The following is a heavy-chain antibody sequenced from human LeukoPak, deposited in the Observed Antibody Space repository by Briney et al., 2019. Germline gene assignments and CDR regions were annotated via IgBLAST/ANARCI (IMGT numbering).Heavy chain of an antibody. J-gene: IGHJ4*02. CDR2: ISYDGSNK. CDR1: GFTFSNYA. CDR3: ARDACGGGSCYRLGY. Sequence: GGSLRLSCAASGFTFSNYAMHRVRQAPGKGLEWVAVISYDGSNKYYADSVKGRFTISRDNSKNTLYLQMNSLRAEDTAVYYCARDACGGGSCYRLGYWGQGTLVTVSS. D-gene: IGHD2-15*01. V-gene: IGHV3-30*04.